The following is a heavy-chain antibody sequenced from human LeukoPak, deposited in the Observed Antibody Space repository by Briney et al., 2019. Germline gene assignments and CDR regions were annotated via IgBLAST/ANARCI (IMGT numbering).Heavy chain of an antibody. CDR2: IDHTGAYT. J-gene: IGHJ3*02. Sequence: ESRPRSSWGPGCTFINYCTSWVRQMPGKGVEGVGRIDHTGAYTYYSPSFQGHVSISADKSISTAYLQWSSLKGSDTAMYYCARLLTGDDAFDIWG. CDR3: ARLLTGDDAFDI. CDR1: GCTFINYC. D-gene: IGHD7-27*01. V-gene: IGHV5-10-1*01.